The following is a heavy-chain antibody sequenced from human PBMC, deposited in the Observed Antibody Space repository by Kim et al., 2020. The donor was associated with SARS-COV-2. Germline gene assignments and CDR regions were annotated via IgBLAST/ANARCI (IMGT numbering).Heavy chain of an antibody. V-gene: IGHV1-2*04. CDR2: INPNSGGT. D-gene: IGHD3-22*01. CDR3: ARAGLYYYDSGGYYPY. CDR1: GYTFTGYY. J-gene: IGHJ4*02. Sequence: ASVKVSCKASGYTFTGYYMHWVRQAPGQGLEWMGWINPNSGGTNYAQKFQGWVTMTRDTSISTAYMELSRLRSDDTAVYYCARAGLYYYDSGGYYPYWGQGTLVTVSS.